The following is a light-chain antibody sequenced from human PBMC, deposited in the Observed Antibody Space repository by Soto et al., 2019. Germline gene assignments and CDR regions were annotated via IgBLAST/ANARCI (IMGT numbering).Light chain of an antibody. CDR2: WAS. Sequence: DIVMTQSPDSLAVSLGERATINCKSSQSVLYSSNNKNYLAWYQQKPGQPPKLLIYWASTRESGVPDRFSGSGAGTDFTLTSSSLQAEDVAIYYCQQYHSIPWTFGHGTKVEIK. V-gene: IGKV4-1*01. CDR1: QSVLYSSNNKNY. CDR3: QQYHSIPWT. J-gene: IGKJ1*01.